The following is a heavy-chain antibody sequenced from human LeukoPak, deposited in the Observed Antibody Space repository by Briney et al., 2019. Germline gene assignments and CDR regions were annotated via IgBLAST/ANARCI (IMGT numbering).Heavy chain of an antibody. D-gene: IGHD3/OR15-3a*01. V-gene: IGHV3-49*04. CDR3: IRDVPDWNYAMDV. CDR2: IRSKAYGGTT. J-gene: IGHJ6*02. CDR1: GFTFGNYA. Sequence: SLRLSCTASGFTFGNYALTWVRQPPGKGLEWLSFIRSKAYGGTTEYAASVKGRSSISRDDSQSIAYLQMNSLKTEDTAVYYCIRDVPDWNYAMDVWGHGTTVTVSS.